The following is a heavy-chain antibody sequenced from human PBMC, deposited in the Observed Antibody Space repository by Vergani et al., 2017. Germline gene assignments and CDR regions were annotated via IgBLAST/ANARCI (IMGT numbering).Heavy chain of an antibody. Sequence: QVQLVQSGAEVKKAGSEVKVSCKASGGTFSSYTISWVRQAPGQGLEWMGRVIPILGITNYAQKFQGRVTITADKSTSTAYMELSSLRSEDTAVYYCARDTGGATPFGVVAFDYWGQGTLVTVSS. J-gene: IGHJ4*02. V-gene: IGHV1-69*08. CDR1: GGTFSSYT. CDR3: ARDTGGATPFGVVAFDY. CDR2: VIPILGIT. D-gene: IGHD3-3*01.